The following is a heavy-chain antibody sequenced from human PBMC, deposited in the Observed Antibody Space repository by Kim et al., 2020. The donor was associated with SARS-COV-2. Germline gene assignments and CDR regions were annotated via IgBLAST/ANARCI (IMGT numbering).Heavy chain of an antibody. CDR3: ARDQFGTYTD. D-gene: IGHD1-26*01. Sequence: STTYAQKLQGRVPMTRDTSTSTAYMELGSLTSEDTAVYYCARDQFGTYTDWGQGTLVTVSS. J-gene: IGHJ4*02. V-gene: IGHV1-46*04. CDR2: ST.